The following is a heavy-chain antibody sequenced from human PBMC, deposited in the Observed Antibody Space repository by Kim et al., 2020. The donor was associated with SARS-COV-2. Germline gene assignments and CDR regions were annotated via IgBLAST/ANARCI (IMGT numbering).Heavy chain of an antibody. CDR2: ISYDGSNK. J-gene: IGHJ4*02. CDR1: GFTFSSYG. Sequence: GGSLRLSCAASGFTFSSYGMHWVRQAPGKGLEWVAVISYDGSNKYYADSVKGRFTISRDNSKNTLYLQMNSLRAEDTAVYYCAKGCNSEFCSDYWGQGTLVTVSS. V-gene: IGHV3-30*18. D-gene: IGHD4-4*01. CDR3: AKGCNSEFCSDY.